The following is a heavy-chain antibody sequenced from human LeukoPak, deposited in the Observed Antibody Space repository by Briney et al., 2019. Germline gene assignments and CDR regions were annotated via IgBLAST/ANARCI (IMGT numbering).Heavy chain of an antibody. D-gene: IGHD6-6*01. V-gene: IGHV1-2*02. CDR3: ARDWYSSSSGPYYYYYTDV. J-gene: IGHJ6*03. Sequence: ASVKVSCKASGYTFTGYYMHWVRQAPGQGLEWMGWINPNSGGTNYAQKFQGRVTMTRDTSISTAYMELSRLRSDDTAVYYCARDWYSSSSGPYYYYYTDVWGKGTTVTVSS. CDR1: GYTFTGYY. CDR2: INPNSGGT.